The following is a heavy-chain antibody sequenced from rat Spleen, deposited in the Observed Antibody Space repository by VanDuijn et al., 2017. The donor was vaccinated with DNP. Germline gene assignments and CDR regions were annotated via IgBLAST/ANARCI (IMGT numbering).Heavy chain of an antibody. J-gene: IGHJ1*01. Sequence: EVQLQESGPGLLKPPQSLSLSHSVPCSSTSRKYWGWTRKVPEDKMEWIGHISYSGGTGYNPSLKSRISITRDTSKNQFFLHLNSVTTEDTATYYCARGNDGYFPNWYFDFWGPGTMVTVSS. CDR2: ISYSGGT. D-gene: IGHD1-12*03. CDR1: CSSTSRKY. V-gene: IGHV3-1*01. CDR3: ARGNDGYFPNWYFDF.